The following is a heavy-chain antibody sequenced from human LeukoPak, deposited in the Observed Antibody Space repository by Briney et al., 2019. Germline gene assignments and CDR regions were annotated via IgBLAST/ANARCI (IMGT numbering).Heavy chain of an antibody. Sequence: GGSLRLSCAASGFTFSSYGMHWVRQAPGKGLEWVAVISYDGSNKYYADSVKGRFTISRGNSKNTLYPQMNSLRAEDTAVYYCAKDAGTTGYYGMDVWGQGTTVTVSS. CDR2: ISYDGSNK. J-gene: IGHJ6*02. V-gene: IGHV3-30*18. CDR3: AKDAGTTGYYGMDV. CDR1: GFTFSSYG. D-gene: IGHD1-7*01.